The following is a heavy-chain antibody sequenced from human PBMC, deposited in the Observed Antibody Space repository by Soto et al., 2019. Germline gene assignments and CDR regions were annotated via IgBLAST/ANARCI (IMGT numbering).Heavy chain of an antibody. CDR1: GGSISSGGYY. J-gene: IGHJ5*02. D-gene: IGHD6-25*01. CDR2: IYYSGST. Sequence: PSETLSLTCTVSGGSISSGGYYWSWIRQHPGKGLEWIGYIYYSGSTYYNPSLKSRVTISVDTSKNQFSLKLSSVTAADTAVYYCARASEKPRLYWFDPGGQGTLVTVSS. V-gene: IGHV4-31*03. CDR3: ARASEKPRLYWFDP.